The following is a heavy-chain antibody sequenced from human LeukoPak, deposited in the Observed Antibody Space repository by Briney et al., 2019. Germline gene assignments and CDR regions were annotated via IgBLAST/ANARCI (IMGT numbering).Heavy chain of an antibody. CDR1: GYTFTTYG. V-gene: IGHV1-18*01. Sequence: ASVKVSCKACGYTFTTYGISWVRQAPGRGLEWIGWISTYNGDTDYAQKLQGRVTMTADTSTSTTYMELRSLRSDDTAVYYCALIPYCTTATCYYFDFWGQGTLVTVSS. CDR3: ALIPYCTTATCYYFDF. J-gene: IGHJ4*02. CDR2: ISTYNGDT. D-gene: IGHD2-2*01.